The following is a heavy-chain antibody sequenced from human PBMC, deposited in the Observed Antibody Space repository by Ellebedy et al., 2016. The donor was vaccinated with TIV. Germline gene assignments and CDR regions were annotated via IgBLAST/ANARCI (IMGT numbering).Heavy chain of an antibody. V-gene: IGHV1-46*01. J-gene: IGHJ5*02. CDR3: ARGGPMIFGVVIVYNWFDP. D-gene: IGHD3-3*01. CDR2: INPSGGST. Sequence: AASVKVSCKASGYTFTSYYMHWARQAPRQGLEWMGIINPSGGSTSYAQKFQGRVTMTRDTSTSTIYMELRSLRSADTAVYYCARGGPMIFGVVIVYNWFDPWGQGTLVTVSS. CDR1: GYTFTSYY.